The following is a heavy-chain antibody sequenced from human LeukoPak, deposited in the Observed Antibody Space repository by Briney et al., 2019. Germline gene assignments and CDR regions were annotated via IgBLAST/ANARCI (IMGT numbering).Heavy chain of an antibody. CDR1: GFTFSNAW. CDR2: VRSKAYGGTT. J-gene: IGHJ4*02. CDR3: TRDLLNYYESSGYYYN. D-gene: IGHD3-22*01. Sequence: PGGSLRLSCAAPGFTFSNAWMSWVRQAPGKGLEWVGFVRSKAYGGTTEYAASVKGRFTISRDDSKSIAYLQMNSLKTEDTAVYYCTRDLLNYYESSGYYYNWGQGTLVTVSS. V-gene: IGHV3-49*04.